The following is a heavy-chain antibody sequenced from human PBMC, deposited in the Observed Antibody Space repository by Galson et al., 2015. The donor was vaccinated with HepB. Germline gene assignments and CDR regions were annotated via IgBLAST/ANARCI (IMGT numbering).Heavy chain of an antibody. CDR1: GYTFTSYY. D-gene: IGHD6-13*01. CDR2: INPSGGST. CDR3: ARDRRIAAAGTSSLWGY. J-gene: IGHJ4*02. V-gene: IGHV1-46*01. Sequence: SVKVSCKASGYTFTSYYMHWVRQAPGQGLEWMGIINPSGGSTSYAQKFQGRVTMTRDTSTSTVYMELSSLRSEDTAVYYCARDRRIAAAGTSSLWGYWGQGTLVTVSS.